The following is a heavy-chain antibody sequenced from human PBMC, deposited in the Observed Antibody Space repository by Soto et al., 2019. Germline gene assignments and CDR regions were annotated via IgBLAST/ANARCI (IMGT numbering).Heavy chain of an antibody. D-gene: IGHD6-6*01. CDR2: IIPIFGTA. J-gene: IGHJ4*02. Sequence: SVKVSCKASGGTFSSYAISWVRQAPGQGLEWMGGIIPIFGTANYAQKFQGRVTITADESTSTAYMELSSLRSEDTAVYYCARNGKRAARRWDFDYWGQGTLVTISS. CDR3: ARNGKRAARRWDFDY. CDR1: GGTFSSYA. V-gene: IGHV1-69*13.